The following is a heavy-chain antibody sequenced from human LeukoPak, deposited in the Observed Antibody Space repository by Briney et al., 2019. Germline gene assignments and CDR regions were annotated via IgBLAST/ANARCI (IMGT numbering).Heavy chain of an antibody. J-gene: IGHJ4*02. CDR3: ARGDYYGSGSSPHFDY. V-gene: IGHV4-59*01. CDR2: IYYSGST. Sequence: KPSETQSLTCTVSGGSISSYYWSWIRQPPGKGLEWIGYIYYSGSTNYNPSLKSRVTISVDTSRNQFSLKLSSVTAADTAVYYCARGDYYGSGSSPHFDYWGQGTLVTVSS. CDR1: GGSISSYY. D-gene: IGHD3-10*01.